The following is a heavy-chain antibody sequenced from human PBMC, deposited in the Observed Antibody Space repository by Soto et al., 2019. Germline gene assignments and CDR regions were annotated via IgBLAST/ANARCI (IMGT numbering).Heavy chain of an antibody. CDR2: IYYDGTA. D-gene: IGHD6-6*01. J-gene: IGHJ4*02. Sequence: SETLSLTCTVSGGSFSPNYWSWIRQPPGKGLEWVGYIYYDGTARHNPSLKSRVTISLETSRSQFSLRLTSVTAADTAVYYCARYDYSSSARRDYFWFDYWGQGTLVTVSS. CDR1: GGSFSPNY. V-gene: IGHV4-59*01. CDR3: ARYDYSSSARRDYFWFDY.